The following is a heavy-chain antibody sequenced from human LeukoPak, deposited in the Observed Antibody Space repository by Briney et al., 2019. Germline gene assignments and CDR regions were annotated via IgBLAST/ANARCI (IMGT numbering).Heavy chain of an antibody. Sequence: SETLSLTCTVSGGSISTYYWSWIRQPPGKSLECTGYIYYSGGTNYNPSLKNRVTISVDTSKNQFSLRLSSVTAADTAVYYCARGRWYLDYWGQGTLVTVSS. CDR1: GGSISTYY. V-gene: IGHV4-59*01. CDR2: IYYSGGT. J-gene: IGHJ4*02. D-gene: IGHD2-15*01. CDR3: ARGRWYLDY.